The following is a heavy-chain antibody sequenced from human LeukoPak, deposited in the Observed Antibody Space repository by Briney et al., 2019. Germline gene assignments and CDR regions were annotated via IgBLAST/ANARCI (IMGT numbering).Heavy chain of an antibody. D-gene: IGHD4-17*01. V-gene: IGHV4-34*01. Sequence: SETLSLTCAVYGGSFSGYYWSWIRQPPGKGLEWIGEINHSGSTNYNPSLKSRVTISVDTSKNQFSLKLSSVTAADTAVYYCARETTVRYFDDWGQGTLVTVSS. CDR1: GGSFSGYY. J-gene: IGHJ4*02. CDR3: ARETTVRYFDD. CDR2: INHSGST.